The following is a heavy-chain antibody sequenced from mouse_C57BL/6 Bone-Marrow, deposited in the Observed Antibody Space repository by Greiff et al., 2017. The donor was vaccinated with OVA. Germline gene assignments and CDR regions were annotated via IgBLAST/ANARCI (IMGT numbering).Heavy chain of an antibody. Sequence: QVQLQQPGAELVKPGASVKLSCKASGYTFTSYWMHWVKQRPGQGLEWIGMIHPNSGSTNYNEKFKSKATLNVDKSSSTAYMQLSSLTSEDSAVDYCAGFITTVVADYWGQGTTLTVSS. CDR2: IHPNSGST. J-gene: IGHJ2*01. V-gene: IGHV1-64*01. CDR1: GYTFTSYW. D-gene: IGHD1-1*01. CDR3: AGFITTVVADY.